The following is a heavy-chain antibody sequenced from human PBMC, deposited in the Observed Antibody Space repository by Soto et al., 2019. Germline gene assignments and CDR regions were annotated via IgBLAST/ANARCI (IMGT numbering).Heavy chain of an antibody. Sequence: GGSLRLSCAASGFTFSSYAMSWVRQAPGKGLEWVSAISGSGGSTYYADSVKGRFTISRDNSKNTLYLQMNSLRAEDTAVYYCAKMDCSSTSCHPRFNPFDYWGQGTLVTVSS. V-gene: IGHV3-23*01. CDR2: ISGSGGST. CDR3: AKMDCSSTSCHPRFNPFDY. CDR1: GFTFSSYA. J-gene: IGHJ4*02. D-gene: IGHD2-2*01.